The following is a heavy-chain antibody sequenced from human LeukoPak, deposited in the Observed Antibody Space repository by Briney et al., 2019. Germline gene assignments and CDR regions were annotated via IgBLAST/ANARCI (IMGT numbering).Heavy chain of an antibody. J-gene: IGHJ4*02. Sequence: GGSLRLSCAASGFTFRTYWMSWVRQAPGKGLEWVASINQGGSETYCVGSVKGRFTISRDNAMNSFFLQMNSLRAEDTAVYYCARLIGDRTIYDYWGQGTLVTVSS. CDR2: INQGGSET. D-gene: IGHD6-6*01. V-gene: IGHV3-7*01. CDR3: ARLIGDRTIYDY. CDR1: GFTFRTYW.